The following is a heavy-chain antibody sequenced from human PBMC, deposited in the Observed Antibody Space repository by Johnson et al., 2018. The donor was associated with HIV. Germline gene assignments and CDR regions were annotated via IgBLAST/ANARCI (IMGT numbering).Heavy chain of an antibody. CDR3: ARARIRDRGDAFDI. CDR1: GFTFSSYW. CDR2: VKQDGSEK. V-gene: IGHV3-7*02. D-gene: IGHD2-15*01. J-gene: IGHJ3*02. Sequence: VHLVESGGGLVQPGGSLRLSCATSGFTFSSYWMSWVRQAPGKGLEWVANVKQDGSEKYYVDSVKGRFTISRDNAKNSLYLQMNSLRAEDTAVYYCARARIRDRGDAFDIWGQGTMVTVSS.